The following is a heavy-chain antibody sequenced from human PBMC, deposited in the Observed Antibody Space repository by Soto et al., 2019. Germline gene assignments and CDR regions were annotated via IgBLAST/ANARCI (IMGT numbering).Heavy chain of an antibody. CDR1: GLTLSRYP. CDR2: ISVDGGST. Sequence: LRLSCAASGLTLSRYPMSWVRQAPGKGLQWVSSISVDGGSTYYPDSVKGRFTISRDSSNNTLYLQMNSLRAEDTAVYYCAKDGIRGIHIDNWGQGTLVTVSS. V-gene: IGHV3-23*01. J-gene: IGHJ4*02. CDR3: AKDGIRGIHIDN.